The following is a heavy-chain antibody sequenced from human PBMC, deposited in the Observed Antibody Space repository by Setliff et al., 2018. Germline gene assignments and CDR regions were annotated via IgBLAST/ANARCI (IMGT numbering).Heavy chain of an antibody. CDR1: GGSFSGYY. D-gene: IGHD3-22*01. Sequence: SETLSLTCAVCGGSFSGYYWTCIRQPPGKGLEWIGEINRSGSTNYNPSLKSRVTMSVDTSKNQFSLKLNSVTAADTAVYYCARYDSSGYSENYYFDYWGQGTLVTVSS. CDR2: INRSGST. J-gene: IGHJ4*02. V-gene: IGHV4-34*10. CDR3: ARYDSSGYSENYYFDY.